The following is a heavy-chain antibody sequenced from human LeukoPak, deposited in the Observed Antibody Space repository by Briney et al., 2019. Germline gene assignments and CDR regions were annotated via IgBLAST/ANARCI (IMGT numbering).Heavy chain of an antibody. CDR1: GYSFTSYW. Sequence: GESLKISCKGSGYSFTSYWIGWVRQMPGKGLEWMGIIYPGDSDTRYSPSFQGQVTISADKSISTAYLQWSSLKASDTAMYYCARRDDYGDYVGNWFDPWGQGTLVTVSS. J-gene: IGHJ5*02. D-gene: IGHD4-17*01. CDR3: ARRDDYGDYVGNWFDP. CDR2: IYPGDSDT. V-gene: IGHV5-51*01.